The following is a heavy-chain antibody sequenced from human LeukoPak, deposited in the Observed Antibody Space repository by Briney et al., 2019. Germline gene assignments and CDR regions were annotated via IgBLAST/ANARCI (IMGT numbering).Heavy chain of an antibody. CDR3: AGLVGRYSSGLYYYYFDY. J-gene: IGHJ4*02. Sequence: SETLSLTCTVSGDSINSLDLWSWVRQPPGKGLEWIGEMYLSGTTYSNPSVKSRVTISIDKSKNQFFLNLSSVTAADTAVYYCAGLVGRYSSGLYYYYFDYWGQGTLVTVSS. CDR2: MYLSGTT. V-gene: IGHV4-4*02. D-gene: IGHD3-22*01. CDR1: GDSINSLDL.